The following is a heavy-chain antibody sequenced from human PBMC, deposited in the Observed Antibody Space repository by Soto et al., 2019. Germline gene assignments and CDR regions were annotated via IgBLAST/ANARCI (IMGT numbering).Heavy chain of an antibody. CDR3: LRGGDDYQHPFGC. Sequence: GWSLRHSCAASGFIFSTDYIHWVRHAPGKRLEWVPGISSTGGNQYCAASVKGRFTISRDNSKNTLYLQRKSLISEDTAVFFGLRGGDDYQHPFGCWSQRTLVTVSS. J-gene: IGHJ4*02. V-gene: IGHV3-30-3*01. CDR1: GFIFSTDY. D-gene: IGHD2-2*01. CDR2: ISSTGGNQ.